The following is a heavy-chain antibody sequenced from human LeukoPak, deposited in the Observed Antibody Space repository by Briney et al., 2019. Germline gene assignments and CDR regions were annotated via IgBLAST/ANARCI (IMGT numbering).Heavy chain of an antibody. Sequence: GSLSLSCSASGFISDSYAMHWVRRAPGKGLEWVAITSSDGRNKYHIASVKGRFSISRDDSKNTVYLQMNSLRVEDTAVYYCARVKVGITYWFDPWGQGTLVTVSS. CDR1: GFISDSYA. CDR2: TSSDGRNK. V-gene: IGHV3-30*14. J-gene: IGHJ5*02. D-gene: IGHD1-26*01. CDR3: ARVKVGITYWFDP.